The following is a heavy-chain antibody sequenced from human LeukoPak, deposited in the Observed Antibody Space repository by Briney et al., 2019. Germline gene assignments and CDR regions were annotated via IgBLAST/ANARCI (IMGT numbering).Heavy chain of an antibody. CDR2: IYSGGST. Sequence: GGSLRLSCAASGFTVSSNYMSWVRQAPGKGLEWVSVIYSGGSTYYADSVKGRFTISRDNSKNTLYLQMNSLRAEDTAVYYCARDPLSPAPPPGGYFDYWGQGTLVTVSS. D-gene: IGHD3-10*01. CDR3: ARDPLSPAPPPGGYFDY. V-gene: IGHV3-66*01. CDR1: GFTVSSNY. J-gene: IGHJ4*02.